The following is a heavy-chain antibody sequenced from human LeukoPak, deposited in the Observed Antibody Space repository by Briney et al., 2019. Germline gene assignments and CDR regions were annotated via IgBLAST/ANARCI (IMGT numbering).Heavy chain of an antibody. CDR3: AEAPGGYSYWYYFGC. J-gene: IGHJ4*02. Sequence: PVGSLRLSCAASGFTFSSYAMSSGRQAPRHGLKWGSDIGGSGDSPSYAGSVKGWFTISRDNSKQTLYLQMNGVRAEDTAVYYCAEAPGGYSYWYYFGCWGQGTMVTVSS. CDR2: IGGSGDSP. D-gene: IGHD3-16*02. CDR1: GFTFSSYA. V-gene: IGHV3-23*01.